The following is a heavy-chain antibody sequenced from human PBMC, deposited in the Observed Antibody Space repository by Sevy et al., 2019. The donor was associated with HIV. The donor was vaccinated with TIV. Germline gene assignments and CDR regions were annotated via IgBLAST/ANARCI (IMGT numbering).Heavy chain of an antibody. D-gene: IGHD4-4*01. V-gene: IGHV3-7*01. CDR1: GFTFSSSW. CDR3: ARVVGYYSNYPFDD. Sequence: GGSLRLSCEASGFTFSSSWMSWVRQAPGKGLEWVANIKEDGSGKFYVDSLKGRFTITRDNTKNSLYLQMNSLRAEDTAGYYCARVVGYYSNYPFDDWGQGTLVTVSS. CDR2: IKEDGSGK. J-gene: IGHJ4*02.